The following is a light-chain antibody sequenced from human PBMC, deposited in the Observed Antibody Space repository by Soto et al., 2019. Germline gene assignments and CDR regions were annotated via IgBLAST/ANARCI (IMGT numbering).Light chain of an antibody. CDR3: QRYDSLRT. V-gene: IGKV3-20*01. CDR2: GAS. Sequence: EIVLTQSPGTLSLSPGERATLSCRASQSVRRNFLAWYQQKPGQAPRLLIYGASNRATGIPDRFSGSGSGTDFILTITTLEPEDFAMYYCQRYDSLRTFGQGTKVEI. CDR1: QSVRRNF. J-gene: IGKJ1*01.